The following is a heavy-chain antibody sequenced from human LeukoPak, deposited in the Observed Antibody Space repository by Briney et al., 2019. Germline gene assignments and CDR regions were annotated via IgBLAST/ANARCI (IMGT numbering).Heavy chain of an antibody. CDR1: GFTFTFYW. CDR3: AREWWYLDY. CDR2: IKEDGTEI. J-gene: IGHJ4*02. D-gene: IGHD2-15*01. Sequence: QSGGSLRLSCAASGFTFTFYWMTWVRQAPGGGMEWGARIKEDGTEIYYVDSLKGRVTNSRDNAKKSLYLQMNSLRAEDTAVYYCAREWWYLDYWGQGTLVTVSS. V-gene: IGHV3-7*03.